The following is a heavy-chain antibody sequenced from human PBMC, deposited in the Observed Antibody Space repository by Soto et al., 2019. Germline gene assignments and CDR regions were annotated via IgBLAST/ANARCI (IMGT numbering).Heavy chain of an antibody. Sequence: QVQLQESGPGLVKPSETLSLTCTVSGGSITSYYWSWIRLPPGKGLEWIGYIFYSGSTNYNPSLKSRVTISIATSKNQFSLKLSSVTAADTAVYYCARRYCSGDTCYRVMFDYWGQGTQVTVSS. D-gene: IGHD2-15*01. V-gene: IGHV4-59*01. CDR2: IFYSGST. J-gene: IGHJ4*02. CDR3: ARRYCSGDTCYRVMFDY. CDR1: GGSITSYY.